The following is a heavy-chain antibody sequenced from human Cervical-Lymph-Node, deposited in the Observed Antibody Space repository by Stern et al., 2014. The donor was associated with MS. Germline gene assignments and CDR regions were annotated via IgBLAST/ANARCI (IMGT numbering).Heavy chain of an antibody. CDR2: ISGNSGSI. V-gene: IGHV3-9*01. D-gene: IGHD3-22*01. Sequence: VQLVESGGGLVQPGRPLRLSCAASGFKFDDYAMHWVRQAPGKGLERVSGISGNSGSIDYADSVKGRFIISRDNAKNSLYLQMNSLRAEDTALYYCANDLDSSGYYYAIDYWGQGTLVSVSS. CDR1: GFKFDDYA. CDR3: ANDLDSSGYYYAIDY. J-gene: IGHJ4*02.